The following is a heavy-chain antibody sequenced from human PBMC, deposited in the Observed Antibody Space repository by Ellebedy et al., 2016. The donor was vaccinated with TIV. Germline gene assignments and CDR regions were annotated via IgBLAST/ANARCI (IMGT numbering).Heavy chain of an antibody. CDR1: RVAFRSYW. D-gene: IGHD5-12*01. Sequence: PGGSLRLSCAASRVAFRSYWMHWVRQAPGEGLVWVARINNDGSSTNYADSVKGRFTISRDNAESILYLQMNSLRADDTALYYCASAARGSGAYESFWGQGTLVTVSS. CDR3: ASAARGSGAYESF. J-gene: IGHJ4*02. V-gene: IGHV3-74*01. CDR2: INNDGSST.